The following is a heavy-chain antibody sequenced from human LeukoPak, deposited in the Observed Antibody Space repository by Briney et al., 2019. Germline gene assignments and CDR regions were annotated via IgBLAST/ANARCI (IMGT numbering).Heavy chain of an antibody. D-gene: IGHD5-18*01. CDR3: ARAGDTAVATGYFDY. V-gene: IGHV3-33*01. CDR2: IWYDGTNK. J-gene: IGHJ4*02. Sequence: QSGGSLRLSCAASGFTFNNYGMHWVRQAPGKGLEWVALIWYDGTNKYYGDSVKGRFTISRDNSKNTLYLQMNSLRAEDSAVYYCARAGDTAVATGYFDYWGQGTLVTVSS. CDR1: GFTFNNYG.